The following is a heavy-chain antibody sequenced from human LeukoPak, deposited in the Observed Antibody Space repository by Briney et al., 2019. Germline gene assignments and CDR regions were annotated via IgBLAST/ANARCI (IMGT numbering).Heavy chain of an antibody. CDR2: IRYSGST. Sequence: SETLSLTCDVSGGSFNDYYWSWIRQPPGKGLEWIGEIRYSGSTNYNPSLKSRVTMSVDTSKNQFSLKLSSVTAADTAVYYCARRGSWSYYYAIAVWGQGTTVAVSS. V-gene: IGHV4-34*01. CDR1: GGSFNDYY. CDR3: ARRGSWSYYYAIAV. D-gene: IGHD6-13*01. J-gene: IGHJ6*02.